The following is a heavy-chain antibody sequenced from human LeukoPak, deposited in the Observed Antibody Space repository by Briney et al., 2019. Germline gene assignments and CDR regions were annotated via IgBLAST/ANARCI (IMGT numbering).Heavy chain of an antibody. J-gene: IGHJ4*02. CDR1: GFTFSSYA. D-gene: IGHD6-13*01. CDR2: ISGSGGSI. Sequence: GGSLRLSCAASGFTFSSYAMSWVRQAPGKGLEWVSAISGSGGSIYYADSVKGRFTVSRDNSKNTLYLQMNSLRAEDTAVYYCAKDYSSSWYYFDYWGQGTLVTVSS. V-gene: IGHV3-23*01. CDR3: AKDYSSSWYYFDY.